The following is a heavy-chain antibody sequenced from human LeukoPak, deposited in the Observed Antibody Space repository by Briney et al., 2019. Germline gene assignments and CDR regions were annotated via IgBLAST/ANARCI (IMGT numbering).Heavy chain of an antibody. J-gene: IGHJ4*02. D-gene: IGHD4-17*01. CDR3: AKDADDYGDLYYFDY. CDR2: ISYDGSNK. V-gene: IGHV3-30*18. CDR1: GFTFSSYG. Sequence: GGSLRLSCAASGFTFSSYGMHWVRQAPGKGLEWVAVISYDGSNKYYADSVKGRFTISRDNSKNTLYLQMNSLRAEDTAVYYCAKDADDYGDLYYFDYWGQETLVTVSS.